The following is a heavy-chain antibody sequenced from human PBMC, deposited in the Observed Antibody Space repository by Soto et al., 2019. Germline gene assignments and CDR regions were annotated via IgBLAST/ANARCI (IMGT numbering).Heavy chain of an antibody. CDR3: AVYSDYDHY. CDR2: ISGSGGGT. Sequence: EVQLLESGGGLVQPGGSLRLSCAASGFSFSSFAMTWVRQAPGKGLEWVSDISGSGGGTYYADSVKGRFTISRDNSKNTLYLQMNSLRAEDTAVYYCAVYSDYDHYRGRGTLVTVSS. J-gene: IGHJ4*02. CDR1: GFSFSSFA. V-gene: IGHV3-23*01. D-gene: IGHD4-17*01.